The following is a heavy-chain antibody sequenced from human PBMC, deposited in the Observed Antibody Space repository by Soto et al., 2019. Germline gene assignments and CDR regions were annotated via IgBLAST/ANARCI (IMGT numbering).Heavy chain of an antibody. CDR3: AQHPPFSSASDWLDP. CDR2: IYPGDSDT. J-gene: IGHJ5*02. Sequence: GESLKISCKASGILFTSNWIVWVRKMPGKGLEWVGIIYPGDSDTRYSPSFQGQVTISADKSTDTPYLQWNSLKASDSAIYYCAQHPPFSSASDWLDPWGQGTLVTVSS. D-gene: IGHD6-19*01. V-gene: IGHV5-51*01. CDR1: GILFTSNW.